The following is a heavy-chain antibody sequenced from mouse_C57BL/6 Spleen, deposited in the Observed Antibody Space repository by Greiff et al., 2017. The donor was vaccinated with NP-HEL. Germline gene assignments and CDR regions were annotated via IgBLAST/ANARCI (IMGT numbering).Heavy chain of an antibody. Sequence: EVHLVESGGGLVKPGGSLKLSCAASGFTFSDYGMHWVRQAPETGLEWVAYISSGSSTIYYADTVKGRFTISRDNAKNTLFLQMTSLRSEDTAMYYCARRLLGYFDVWGTGTTVTVSS. CDR1: GFTFSDYG. D-gene: IGHD2-3*01. CDR2: ISSGSSTI. V-gene: IGHV5-17*01. J-gene: IGHJ1*03. CDR3: ARRLLGYFDV.